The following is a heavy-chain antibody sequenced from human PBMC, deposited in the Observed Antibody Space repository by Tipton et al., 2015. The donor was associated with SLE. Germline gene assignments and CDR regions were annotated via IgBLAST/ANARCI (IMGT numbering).Heavy chain of an antibody. CDR1: GFTFASYA. D-gene: IGHD1-26*01. J-gene: IGHJ4*02. V-gene: IGHV3-23*01. CDR3: ARSRGGGATWVY. CDR2: ISYSDGGT. Sequence: SLRLSCAASGFTFASYAMSWVRQAPGKGLEWVSTISYSDGGTYYADSVKGRFTISRDNSKNTLYLQMNSLRAEDTAVYYCARSRGGGATWVYWGQGTLVTVSP.